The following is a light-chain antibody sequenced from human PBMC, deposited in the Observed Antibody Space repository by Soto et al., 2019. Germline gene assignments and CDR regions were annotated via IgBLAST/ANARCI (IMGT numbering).Light chain of an antibody. CDR1: NSGGKS. J-gene: IGLJ3*02. CDR3: QVWGSRSDHWV. CDR2: DGS. Sequence: SYELTQPPSVSGAPRQTATITFGGNNSGGKSVYWYQQRPGQVPVLVVYDGSDRPSGNPERFSGSNYGNTATLTIGRVEAGDEADYYCQVWGSRSDHWVFGGGTKVTVL. V-gene: IGLV3-21*02.